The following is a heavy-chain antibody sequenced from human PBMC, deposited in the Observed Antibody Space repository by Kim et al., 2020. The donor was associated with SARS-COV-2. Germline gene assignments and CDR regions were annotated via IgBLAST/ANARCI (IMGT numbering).Heavy chain of an antibody. V-gene: IGHV3-15*01. Sequence: GGSLRLSCAASGFTFSNAWMSWVRQAPGKGLEWVGRIKSKTDGGTTDYAAPVKGRFTISRDDSKNTLYLQMNSLKTEDTAVYYCTTDISQEVYSYGDPTDYWGQGTLVTVSS. D-gene: IGHD5-18*01. J-gene: IGHJ4*02. CDR3: TTDISQEVYSYGDPTDY. CDR2: IKSKTDGGTT. CDR1: GFTFSNAW.